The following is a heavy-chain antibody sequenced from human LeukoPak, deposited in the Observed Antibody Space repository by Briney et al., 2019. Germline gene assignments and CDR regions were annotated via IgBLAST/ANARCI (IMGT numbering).Heavy chain of an antibody. CDR3: ARDKAPYNWNYGNDYYYYMDV. Sequence: AAVKVSCKSSGGTFSSYAISWARQAPVQVLYWMRVIIPIFGTANYAQKFQGRVTITTDESTSTAYMELSSLRSEDTAVYYCARDKAPYNWNYGNDYYYYMDVWGKGTTVTVSS. CDR1: GGTFSSYA. J-gene: IGHJ6*03. D-gene: IGHD1-7*01. CDR2: IIPIFGTA. V-gene: IGHV1-69*05.